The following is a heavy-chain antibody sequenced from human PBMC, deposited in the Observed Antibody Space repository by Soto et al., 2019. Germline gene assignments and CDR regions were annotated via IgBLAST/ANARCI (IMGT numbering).Heavy chain of an antibody. V-gene: IGHV1-8*01. CDR3: ARANRPPGLEWSPPYGMDV. CDR1: GYTFTSYD. J-gene: IGHJ6*02. Sequence: GASVKVSCKASGYTFTSYDINWVRQAAGQGLVWMGWMNPNSGNTGYAQKFQGRVTMTRNTSISTAYMELSSLRSEDTAVYYCARANRPPGLEWSPPYGMDVWGQGTTVTVSS. CDR2: MNPNSGNT. D-gene: IGHD3-3*01.